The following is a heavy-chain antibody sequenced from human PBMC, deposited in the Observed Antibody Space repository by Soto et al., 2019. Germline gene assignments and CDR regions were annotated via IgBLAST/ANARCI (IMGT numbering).Heavy chain of an antibody. CDR1: GYTFTGYY. CDR3: ARDIVATIDTYYYYYGMDV. Sequence: VASVKVSCKASGYTFTGYYMHWVRQAPGQGLEWMGWINPNSGGTNYAQKFQGWVTMTRDTSISTAYMELSRLRSDDTAVYYCARDIVATIDTYYYYYGMDVWGQGTTVTVSS. V-gene: IGHV1-2*04. D-gene: IGHD5-12*01. J-gene: IGHJ6*02. CDR2: INPNSGGT.